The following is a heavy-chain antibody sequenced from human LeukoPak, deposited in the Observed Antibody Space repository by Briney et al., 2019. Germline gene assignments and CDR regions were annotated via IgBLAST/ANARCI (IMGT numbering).Heavy chain of an antibody. Sequence: PSETLSLTCTVSGGSISSYYWTWIRQPPGKRMEWIGYTYYRGSTNYNPSLKSRVTISVDTSKNQFSLNLNSVTAADTAVYYCARGGDGYSSGTYWYFDLWGRGTLVTVSS. CDR3: ARGGDGYSSGTYWYFDL. CDR1: GGSISSYY. J-gene: IGHJ2*01. V-gene: IGHV4-59*01. D-gene: IGHD5-24*01. CDR2: TYYRGST.